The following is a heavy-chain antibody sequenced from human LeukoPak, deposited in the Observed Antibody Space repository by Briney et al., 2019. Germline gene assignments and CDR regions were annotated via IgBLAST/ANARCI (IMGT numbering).Heavy chain of an antibody. CDR1: GFTFSSYG. CDR3: ARTYGGDGGQRFDY. Sequence: GGSLRLSSAASGFTFSSYGMNWVRQAPGKGLEWVSSIGSSSDYIYYADSVKDRFTISRGNAKNSLYLQMNSLRAEDTAIYYCARTYGGDGGQRFDYWGQGTLVTVSS. D-gene: IGHD2-21*02. V-gene: IGHV3-21*01. CDR2: IGSSSDYI. J-gene: IGHJ4*02.